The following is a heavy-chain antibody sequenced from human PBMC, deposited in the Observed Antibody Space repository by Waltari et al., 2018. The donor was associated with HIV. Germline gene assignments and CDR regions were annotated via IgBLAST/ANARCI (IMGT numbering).Heavy chain of an antibody. CDR1: GFNLRSYW. Sequence: DVRLEESGGNLVQPGGSLRLSCAASGFNLRSYWMHWIRHVPGKGLVGVSQINTDGTETSYTDSGKGRFTISRDNTKNRLYLQMNSLRVEDSAIYYCARDLSTYGHEFDYWGQGTLVTVAS. J-gene: IGHJ4*02. V-gene: IGHV3-74*01. CDR3: ARDLSTYGHEFDY. D-gene: IGHD2-2*01. CDR2: INTDGTET.